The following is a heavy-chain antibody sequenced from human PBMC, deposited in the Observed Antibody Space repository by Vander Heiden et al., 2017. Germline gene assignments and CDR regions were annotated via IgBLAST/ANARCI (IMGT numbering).Heavy chain of an antibody. Sequence: EVQLVESGGVVVQPGGSLRLSCAASGFTLDDYTMHWVRQAPGKGLEWVSLISWDGGSTYYADSVKGRFTISRDNSKNSLYLQMNSLRTEDTALYYCAKDIAVAGYFDYWGQGTLVTVSS. V-gene: IGHV3-43*01. CDR2: ISWDGGST. D-gene: IGHD6-19*01. J-gene: IGHJ4*02. CDR1: GFTLDDYT. CDR3: AKDIAVAGYFDY.